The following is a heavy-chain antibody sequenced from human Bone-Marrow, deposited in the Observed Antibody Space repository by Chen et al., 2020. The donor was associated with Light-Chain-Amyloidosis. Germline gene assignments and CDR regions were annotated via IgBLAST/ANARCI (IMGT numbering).Heavy chain of an antibody. J-gene: IGHJ4*02. CDR2: ARCCDGPT. Sequence: VQLVESGGGLVQPGGSLRLSCVGSGFTFSNYAMTWVRQAPGKGLEWVSVARCCDGPTYYADSVRGRFTIYRDNSKNTLYLQMNSLRAEDTAVYYCAKDRCTSISCSDFDYWGQGTLVTVSS. CDR3: AKDRCTSISCSDFDY. D-gene: IGHD2-2*01. V-gene: IGHV3-23*04. CDR1: GFTFSNYA.